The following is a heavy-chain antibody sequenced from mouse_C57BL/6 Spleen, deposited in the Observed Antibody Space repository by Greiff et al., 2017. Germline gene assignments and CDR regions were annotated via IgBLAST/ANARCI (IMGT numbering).Heavy chain of an antibody. D-gene: IGHD1-1*01. Sequence: EVKLLESGPELVKPGASVKISCKASGYSFTGYYMNWVKQSPEKSLEWIGEINPSTGGTTYNQKFKAKATLTVDKSSSTAYMQLKSLTSEDSAVYYCASSTVVYFDYWGQGTTLTVSS. J-gene: IGHJ2*01. CDR2: INPSTGGT. V-gene: IGHV1-42*01. CDR3: ASSTVVYFDY. CDR1: GYSFTGYY.